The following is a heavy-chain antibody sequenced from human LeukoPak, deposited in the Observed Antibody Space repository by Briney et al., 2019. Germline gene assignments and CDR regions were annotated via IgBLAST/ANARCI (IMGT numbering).Heavy chain of an antibody. CDR2: IYYSGST. J-gene: IGHJ4*02. CDR3: ARDPYGHADY. CDR1: GGSISSYY. V-gene: IGHV4-59*01. Sequence: SETLSLTCTASGGSISSYYWSWIRQPPGKGLEWIGYIYYSGSTNYNPSLKSRVTISVDTSKNQFSLKLSSVTTADTAVYYCARDPYGHADYWGQGTLVTVSS. D-gene: IGHD2-8*01.